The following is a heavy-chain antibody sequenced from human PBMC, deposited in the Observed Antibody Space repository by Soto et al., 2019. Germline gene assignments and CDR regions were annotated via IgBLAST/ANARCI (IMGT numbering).Heavy chain of an antibody. J-gene: IGHJ5*02. CDR2: IIPILGIA. V-gene: IGHV1-69*02. Sequence: QVQLVQSGAEVKKPGSSVKVSCKASGGTFSSYTISWVRQAPGQGLEWMGRIIPILGIANYAQKFQGRVTINADKSTSTAYMELSRRRSEDTAVYYCARGAQSWFEPWGQGTLVTVSS. CDR1: GGTFSSYT. CDR3: ARGAQSWFEP.